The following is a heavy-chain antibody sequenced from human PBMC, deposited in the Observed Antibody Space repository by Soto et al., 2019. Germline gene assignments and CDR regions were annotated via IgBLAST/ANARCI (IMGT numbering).Heavy chain of an antibody. J-gene: IGHJ6*02. CDR1: GFTFSSYA. V-gene: IGHV3-30-3*01. D-gene: IGHD3-3*01. CDR2: ISYDGSNK. CDR3: ARDEEFGVVIPFGYYGMDV. Sequence: GGSLRLSXAASGFTFSSYAMHWVRQAPGKGLEWVAVISYDGSNKYYADSVKGRFTISRDNSKNTLYLQMNSLRAEDTAVYYCARDEEFGVVIPFGYYGMDVWGQGTTVTVSS.